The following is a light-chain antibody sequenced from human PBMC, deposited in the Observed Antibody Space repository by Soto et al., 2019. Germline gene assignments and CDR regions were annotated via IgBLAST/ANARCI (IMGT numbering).Light chain of an antibody. J-gene: IGKJ1*01. CDR1: QSVSSN. V-gene: IGKV3-15*01. CDR3: QQNNNWPPSWT. CDR2: GAA. Sequence: EIVMTQSPATLSVSPGERATLSCRASQSVSSNLAWYQQKPVQAPRLLLYGAATRATGIPARFSGSGSGTEVTLTLSSLQFEDVAVDDCQQNNNWPPSWTFAQGTKVEIK.